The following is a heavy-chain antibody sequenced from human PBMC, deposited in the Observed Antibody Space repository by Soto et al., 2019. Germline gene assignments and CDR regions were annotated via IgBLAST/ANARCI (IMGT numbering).Heavy chain of an antibody. D-gene: IGHD4-4*01. CDR3: AGVTGGPNWFDP. J-gene: IGHJ5*02. CDR1: GGTFSSYT. V-gene: IGHV1-69*02. CDR2: IIPILGIA. Sequence: QVQLVQSGAEVKKPGSSVKVSCKASGGTFSSYTISWVRQAPGQGLEWMGRIIPILGIANYAQKFQGRVTIXAXXSTSTAYMELSSLRSEDTAVYYCAGVTGGPNWFDPWGQGTLVTVSS.